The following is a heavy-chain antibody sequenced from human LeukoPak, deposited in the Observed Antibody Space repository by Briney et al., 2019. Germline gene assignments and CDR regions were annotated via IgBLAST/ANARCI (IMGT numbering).Heavy chain of an antibody. CDR2: IYYSGST. J-gene: IGHJ3*02. V-gene: IGHV4-59*01. CDR3: AREDEVVSNAFDI. CDR1: GGSISSYY. D-gene: IGHD2-15*01. Sequence: PSETLSLTCTVSGGSISSYYWSWIRQPPGKGLEWIGYIYYSGSTNYNPSLKSRVTISVDTSKNQFSLKLSSVTAADTAVYYCAREDEVVSNAFDIWGQGTMVTVSS.